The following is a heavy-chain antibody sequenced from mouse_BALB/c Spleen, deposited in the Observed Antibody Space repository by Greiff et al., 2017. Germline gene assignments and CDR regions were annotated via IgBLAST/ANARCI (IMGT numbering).Heavy chain of an antibody. CDR2: ISSGGSYT. D-gene: IGHD2-10*01. CDR3: ARVAYYGNPWFAY. Sequence: EVHLVESGGGLVKPGGSLKLSCAASGFTFSSYAMSWVRQSPEKRLEWVAEISSGGSYTYYPDTVTGRFTISRDNAKNTLYLEMSSLRSEDTAMYYCARVAYYGNPWFAYWGQGTLVTVSA. V-gene: IGHV5-9-4*01. J-gene: IGHJ3*01. CDR1: GFTFSSYA.